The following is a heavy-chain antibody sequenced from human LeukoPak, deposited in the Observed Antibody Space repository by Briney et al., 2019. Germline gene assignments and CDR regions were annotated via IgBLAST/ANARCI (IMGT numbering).Heavy chain of an antibody. CDR1: GYSFTNYW. D-gene: IGHD3-10*01. J-gene: IGHJ3*02. CDR2: IYPGDSDT. CDR3: ARCFPYYYGSGTPSVFDI. Sequence: GESLKISCKGSGYSFTNYWIGWVRQMPGKGLEWMAIIYPGDSDTKYSPSFQGQVTISADKSINTAYLQWRSLKASDTAMYYCARCFPYYYGSGTPSVFDIWGQGTMVTVSP. V-gene: IGHV5-51*01.